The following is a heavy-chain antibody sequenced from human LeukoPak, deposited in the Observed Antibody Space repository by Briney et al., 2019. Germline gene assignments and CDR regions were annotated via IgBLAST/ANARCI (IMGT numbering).Heavy chain of an antibody. CDR3: AKGGRIAAAQGGYFDC. CDR2: ISYDGSNK. V-gene: IGHV3-30*18. Sequence: PGGSLRLSCAASGFTFSSYGMHWVRQAPGKGLEWVAVISYDGSNKYYADSVKGRLTISRDNSKNTLYLQMNSLRAEDTAVYYCAKGGRIAAAQGGYFDCWGQGTLVTVSS. D-gene: IGHD6-13*01. J-gene: IGHJ4*02. CDR1: GFTFSSYG.